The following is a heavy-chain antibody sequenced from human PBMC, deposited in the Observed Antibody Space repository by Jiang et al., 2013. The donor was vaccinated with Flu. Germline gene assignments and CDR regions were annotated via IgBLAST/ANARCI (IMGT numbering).Heavy chain of an antibody. D-gene: IGHD3-22*01. CDR3: ARAQGGYYYDSSGYGPFDY. V-gene: IGHV4-61*01. Sequence: GSGLVKPSETLSLTCTVSGGSVSSGSYYWSWIRQPPGKGLEWIGYIYYSGSTNYNPSLKSRVTISVDTSKNQFSLKLSSVTAADTAVYYCARAQGGYYYDSSGYGPFDYWGQGTLVTVSS. CDR1: GGSVSSGSYY. CDR2: IYYSGST. J-gene: IGHJ4*02.